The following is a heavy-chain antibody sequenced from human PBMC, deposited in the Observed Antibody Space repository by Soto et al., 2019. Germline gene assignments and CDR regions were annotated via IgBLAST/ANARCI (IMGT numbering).Heavy chain of an antibody. J-gene: IGHJ6*02. V-gene: IGHV4-39*01. D-gene: IGHD1-7*01. Sequence: SETLSLTCSVSGGSISSAIYYWGWIRQPPGKGLECIGTIYYSGSTSYNPSLKSRVTISVDTSKNQFSLKLSSVTAADTAVYYCARQLGRYNWNLRSYDYYHMDVWAQGTTVTVSS. CDR3: ARQLGRYNWNLRSYDYYHMDV. CDR2: IYYSGST. CDR1: GGSISSAIYY.